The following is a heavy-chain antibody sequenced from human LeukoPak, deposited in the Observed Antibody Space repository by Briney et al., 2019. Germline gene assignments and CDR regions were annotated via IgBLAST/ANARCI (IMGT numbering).Heavy chain of an antibody. J-gene: IGHJ2*01. CDR2: IGTAGDT. D-gene: IGHD5-12*01. CDR3: ARASGYSGYDYWYFDL. Sequence: GGSLRLSCAASGFTFSSYDMHWVRQATGKGLEWVSAIGTAGDTYYPGSVKGRFTISRENAKNSLYLQMNSLRAGDTAVYYCARASGYSGYDYWYFDLWGRGTLVTVSS. CDR1: GFTFSSYD. V-gene: IGHV3-13*01.